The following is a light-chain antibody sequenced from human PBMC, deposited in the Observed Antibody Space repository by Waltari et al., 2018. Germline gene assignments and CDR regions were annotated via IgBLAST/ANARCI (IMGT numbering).Light chain of an antibody. V-gene: IGKV2-28*01. CDR3: MQALQTPT. J-gene: IGKJ1*01. Sequence: DIVMTQSPLSLPVTPGEPASISCRSSQSLLHSDGYNYLDWYLQRPGQSPQHLIYLGSNRASGVPDRFNGSGSGTDFTLKISRVEAEDVGVYYCMQALQTPTFGQGTKVEI. CDR1: QSLLHSDGYNY. CDR2: LGS.